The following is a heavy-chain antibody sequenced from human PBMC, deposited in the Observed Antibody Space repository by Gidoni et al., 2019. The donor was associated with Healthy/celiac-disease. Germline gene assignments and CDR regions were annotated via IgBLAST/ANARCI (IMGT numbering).Heavy chain of an antibody. D-gene: IGHD2-2*01. J-gene: IGHJ4*02. CDR1: GFTFSTYY. V-gene: IGHV3-11*01. Sequence: QVQLVESGGCLVKPGGSLRLSCAASGFTFSTYYLRLSRQAPGKGLEWVSYISSSGSTIDYADSVKGRFTISRDNAKNSLYLQMNSLRAEDTAVYYCASDRTEVVVPAAMNWGQGTLVTVSS. CDR3: ASDRTEVVVPAAMN. CDR2: ISSSGSTI.